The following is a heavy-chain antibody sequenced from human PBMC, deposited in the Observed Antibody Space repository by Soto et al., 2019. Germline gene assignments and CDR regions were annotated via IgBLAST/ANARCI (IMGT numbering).Heavy chain of an antibody. CDR1: GFTFSSYS. J-gene: IGHJ4*02. CDR2: VSNNGGTT. D-gene: IGHD6-6*01. CDR3: SKGSASSGWLSHDY. Sequence: EVQLLESGGGLVQPGGSLRLSCAASGFTFSSYSMSWLRQPPGKGLEWVSDVSNNGGTTNYADSVKGRFTTSRDNSKNTVYLQMNRLTADDTAVYYCSKGSASSGWLSHDYWGLGTLVTVSP. V-gene: IGHV3-23*01.